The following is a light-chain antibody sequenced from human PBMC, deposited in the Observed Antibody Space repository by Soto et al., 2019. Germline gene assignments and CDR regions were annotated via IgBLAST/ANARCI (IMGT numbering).Light chain of an antibody. J-gene: IGLJ3*02. CDR3: ALYMGGGIWV. CDR2: TTS. CDR1: SGSVSSSYY. Sequence: QAVVTQEPSFSVSPGGTVTLTCGLTSGSVSSSYYPSWSQQTPGQAPRSLIYTTSTRSWVPDRFSGSILGNKAALIITGAQADDEAHYYCALYMGGGIWVFGGGTKLTVL. V-gene: IGLV8-61*01.